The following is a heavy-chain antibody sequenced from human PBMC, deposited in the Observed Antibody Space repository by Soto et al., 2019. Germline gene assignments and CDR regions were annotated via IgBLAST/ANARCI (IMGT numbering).Heavy chain of an antibody. V-gene: IGHV4-39*01. CDR1: GDSISSTTSY. CDR3: SRQGLLAVDYYCYMDV. CDR2: IFYSGAT. J-gene: IGHJ6*03. Sequence: SETLSLTCTVSGDSISSTTSYWGWIRQPPGKGLEWIGSIFYSGATYYNPSLQSRVTISVDTSKNQFSLKLSSVTAADTAVYYCSRQGLLAVDYYCYMDVWGKGITVTV. D-gene: IGHD6-19*01.